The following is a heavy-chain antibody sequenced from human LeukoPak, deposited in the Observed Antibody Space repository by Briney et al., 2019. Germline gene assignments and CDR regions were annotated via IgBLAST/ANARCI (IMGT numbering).Heavy chain of an antibody. CDR1: GFIFSIYE. D-gene: IGHD3-10*01. CDR3: ARDLYYYGSGSYVPGLPDY. Sequence: GGSLRLSCVASGFIFSIYEMNWVRQAPGKGLEWISYISSSDNTILYADSVKGRFTISRDNAKNSLYLQMNSLRAEDTAVYYCARDLYYYGSGSYVPGLPDYWGQGTLVTVSS. V-gene: IGHV3-48*03. CDR2: ISSSDNTI. J-gene: IGHJ4*02.